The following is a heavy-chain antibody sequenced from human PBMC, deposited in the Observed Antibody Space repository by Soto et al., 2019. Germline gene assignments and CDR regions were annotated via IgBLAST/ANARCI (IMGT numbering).Heavy chain of an antibody. V-gene: IGHV1-69*01. CDR2: IIPIFGTA. CDR1: GGTFSSYA. J-gene: IGHJ1*01. CDR3: ARDKKAYCGGDCYWKYFQH. Sequence: QVQLVQSWAEVKKPGSSVKVSCKASGGTFSSYAISWVRQAPGQGLEWMGGIIPIFGTANYAQKFQGRVTITADESTSTAYMELSSLRSEDTAVYYCARDKKAYCGGDCYWKYFQHWGQGTLVTVSS. D-gene: IGHD2-21*02.